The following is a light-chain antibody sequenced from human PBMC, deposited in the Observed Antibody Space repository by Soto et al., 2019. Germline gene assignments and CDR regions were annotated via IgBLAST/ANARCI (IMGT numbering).Light chain of an antibody. V-gene: IGKV1-5*03. Sequence: DIQMTQSPSTLSGSLGDRVTLTCRASQTIISRLAWYQQKPGKAPKLLIYKASTLKSGVPSRCSGSGSGTEFTLTISSLQPDDFATYYCQHYNSYSEAFGQGTKVDIK. CDR1: QTIISR. CDR3: QHYNSYSEA. CDR2: KAS. J-gene: IGKJ1*01.